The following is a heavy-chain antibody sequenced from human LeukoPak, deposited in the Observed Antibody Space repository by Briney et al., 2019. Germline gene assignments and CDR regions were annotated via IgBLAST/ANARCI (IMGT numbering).Heavy chain of an antibody. V-gene: IGHV3-23*01. CDR2: ISGSGGST. J-gene: IGHJ4*02. Sequence: GGSLRLSCAASGFTFSSYAMSWVRQAPGKGLEWVSAISGSGGSTYYADSVKGRFTIPRDNAKNTPDLQMNRLRAEDTAVYYCARKGDGYSLVDYWGQGTLVTVSS. D-gene: IGHD5-24*01. CDR3: ARKGDGYSLVDY. CDR1: GFTFSSYA.